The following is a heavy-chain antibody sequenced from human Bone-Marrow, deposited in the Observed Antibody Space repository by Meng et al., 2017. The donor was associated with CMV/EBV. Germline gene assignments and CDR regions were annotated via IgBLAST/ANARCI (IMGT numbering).Heavy chain of an antibody. CDR1: GYTLASHA. J-gene: IGHJ4*02. V-gene: IGHV1-2*02. D-gene: IGHD2-2*02. CDR3: ARGYCSSTSCYTSEPTFDY. Sequence: ASVKVSCKASGYTLASHAINWVRQAPGQGLEWMGWINPNSGGTNYAQKFQGRVTMTRDTSISTAYMELSRLRSDDTAVYYCARGYCSSTSCYTSEPTFDYWGQGTRVTVSS. CDR2: INPNSGGT.